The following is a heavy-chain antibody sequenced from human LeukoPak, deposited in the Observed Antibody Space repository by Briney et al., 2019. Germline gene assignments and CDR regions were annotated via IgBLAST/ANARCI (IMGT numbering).Heavy chain of an antibody. V-gene: IGHV1-8*02. D-gene: IGHD2-2*01. J-gene: IGHJ6*03. CDR2: MNPNSGNT. CDR3: ARAPIVVVPAVRGYYYYMDV. Sequence: GGSVKVSCKASGYTFTSYGISWVRQATGQGLEWMGWMNPNSGNTGYAQKFQGRVTMTRNTSISTAYMELSSLRSEDTAVYYCARAPIVVVPAVRGYYYYMDVWGKGTTVTISS. CDR1: GYTFTSYG.